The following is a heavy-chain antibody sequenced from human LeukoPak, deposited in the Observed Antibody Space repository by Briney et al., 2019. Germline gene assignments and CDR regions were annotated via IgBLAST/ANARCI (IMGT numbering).Heavy chain of an antibody. CDR1: GFTFSSYG. CDR3: AKDRAGTPWAD. V-gene: IGHV3-30*18. J-gene: IGHJ4*02. D-gene: IGHD1-1*01. Sequence: GRSLRLSCAASGFTFSSYGMHWVRQAPGKGLEWVAVISYDGSNKYYADSVKGRFTISRDNSENTVSLQMNSLRADDTAIYYCAKDRAGTPWADWGQGTLVTVSS. CDR2: ISYDGSNK.